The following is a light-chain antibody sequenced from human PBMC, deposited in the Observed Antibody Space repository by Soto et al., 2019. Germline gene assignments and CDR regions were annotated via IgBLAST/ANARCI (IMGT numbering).Light chain of an antibody. CDR1: SSNIGSNY. J-gene: IGLJ1*01. CDR3: AAWDDSLSGYV. Sequence: SVLSQPPSESGTPGQRVTISCSGSSSNIGSNYVYWYQQLPGTAPKLLIYRNNQRPSGVPDRFSGSKSGTSASLAISGLRSEDEADYYCAAWDDSLSGYVFGTGTKVTVL. V-gene: IGLV1-47*01. CDR2: RNN.